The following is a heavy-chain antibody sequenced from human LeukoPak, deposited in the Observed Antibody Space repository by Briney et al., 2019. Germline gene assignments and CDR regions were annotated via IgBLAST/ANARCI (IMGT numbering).Heavy chain of an antibody. CDR2: MSSSSSTI. Sequence: HPGGSLRLSCAASGFTFSSYSMNWVRQAPGKGLEWVSYMSSSSSTIYYADSVKGRFTISRDNAKNSLYLQMNSLRDEDTAVYYWARDLQGSWSLYVYCGQGTPVTVSS. V-gene: IGHV3-48*02. D-gene: IGHD3-10*01. CDR1: GFTFSSYS. J-gene: IGHJ4*02. CDR3: ARDLQGSWSLYVY.